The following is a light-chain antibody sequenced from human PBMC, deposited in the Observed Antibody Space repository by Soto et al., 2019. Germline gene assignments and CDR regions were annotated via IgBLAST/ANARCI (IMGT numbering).Light chain of an antibody. V-gene: IGKV1-39*01. Sequence: DIQITHSPSSLSASVGDSVTISCRAGQTINTYLNWYQQKPGQAPKVLIFAISTLQPGVPSRFRGSGSGTEFSLTISSLQPEDAATYYCQQSYSMPPWTFGQGTKVDIK. CDR1: QTINTY. CDR2: AIS. J-gene: IGKJ1*01. CDR3: QQSYSMPPWT.